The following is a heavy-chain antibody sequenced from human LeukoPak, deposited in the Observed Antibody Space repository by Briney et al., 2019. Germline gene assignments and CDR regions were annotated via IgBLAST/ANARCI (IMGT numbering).Heavy chain of an antibody. J-gene: IGHJ4*02. CDR2: ISWNSGSI. CDR3: AKVRGGEGLLWSVFDY. CDR1: GFTFSDYY. D-gene: IGHD3-10*01. Sequence: GGSLRLSCAASGFTFSDYYMSWIRQAPGKGLEWVSGISWNSGSIGYADSVKGRFTISRDNAKNSLYLQMNSLRAEDTAVYYCAKVRGGEGLLWSVFDYWGQGTLVTVSS. V-gene: IGHV3-9*01.